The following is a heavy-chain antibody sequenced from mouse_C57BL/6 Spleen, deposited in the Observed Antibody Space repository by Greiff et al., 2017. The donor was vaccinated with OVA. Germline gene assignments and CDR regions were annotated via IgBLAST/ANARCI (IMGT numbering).Heavy chain of an antibody. CDR3: ARGYDPLMAY. J-gene: IGHJ4*01. CDR1: GYTFTDYY. D-gene: IGHD2-3*01. CDR2: IYPGSGNT. V-gene: IGHV1-76*01. Sequence: VQLQESGAELVRPGASVKLSCKASGYTFTDYYINWVKQRPGQGLEWIARIYPGSGNTYYNEKFKGKATLTAEKSSSTAYMQLSSLTSEDSAVYFCARGYDPLMAYWGQGTSVTVSS.